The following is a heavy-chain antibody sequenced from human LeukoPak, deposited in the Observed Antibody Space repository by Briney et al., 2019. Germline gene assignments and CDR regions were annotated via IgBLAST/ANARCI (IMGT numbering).Heavy chain of an antibody. CDR2: ISSSSSCI. J-gene: IGHJ4*02. V-gene: IGHV3-21*01. CDR1: GFTFSSYS. Sequence: GGSLRLSCAASGFTFSSYSMNWVRQAPGKGLEWVSSISSSSSCIYYADSVKGRFTISRDNAKNSLYLQMNSLRAEDTAVYYCAREATYGGNPPGYWGQGTLVTVSS. D-gene: IGHD4-23*01. CDR3: AREATYGGNPPGY.